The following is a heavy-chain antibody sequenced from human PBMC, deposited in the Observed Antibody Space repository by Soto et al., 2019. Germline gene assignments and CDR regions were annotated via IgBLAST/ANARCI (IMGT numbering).Heavy chain of an antibody. J-gene: IGHJ4*02. CDR1: GGSISSHY. D-gene: IGHD5-12*01. V-gene: IGHV4-59*08. CDR3: ARLDGYDHYFDY. CDR2: IYYSGST. Sequence: TLSLTCTVSGGSISSHYWSWIRQPPGQGLEWIGYIYYSGSTNYNPSLKSRVTISVDTSKSQFSLRLSSVTAADTAVYFCARLDGYDHYFDYCGQGIVVTVSP.